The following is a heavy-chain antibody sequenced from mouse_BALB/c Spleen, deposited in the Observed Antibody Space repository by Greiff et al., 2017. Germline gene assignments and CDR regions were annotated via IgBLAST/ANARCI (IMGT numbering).Heavy chain of an antibody. Sequence: EVQRVESGGGLVKPGGSLKLSCAASGFTFSSFGMHWVRQAPEKGLEWVAYISSGSSTIYYADTVKGRFTISRDNPKNTLFLQMTSLRSEDTAMYYCARDGYYAMDYWGQGTSVTVSS. CDR3: ARDGYYAMDY. V-gene: IGHV5-17*02. CDR1: GFTFSSFG. D-gene: IGHD2-3*01. J-gene: IGHJ4*01. CDR2: ISSGSSTI.